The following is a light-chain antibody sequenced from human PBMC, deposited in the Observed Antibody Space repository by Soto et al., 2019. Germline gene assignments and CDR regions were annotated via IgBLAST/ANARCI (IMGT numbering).Light chain of an antibody. CDR2: EAT. V-gene: IGLV2-23*01. J-gene: IGLJ3*02. CDR1: SSDVGGYNY. Sequence: QSALTQPPSASGSPGQSVTISCTGTSSDVGGYNYVSWYQQHPGKAPKLMIYEATKRPSGVSNRFSGSKSGNTASLTISGLRAEDEAHYYCCSYAGSSTVVFGGGTKLTVL. CDR3: CSYAGSSTVV.